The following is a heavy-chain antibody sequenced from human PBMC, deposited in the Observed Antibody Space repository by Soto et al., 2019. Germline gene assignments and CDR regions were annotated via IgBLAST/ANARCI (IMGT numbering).Heavy chain of an antibody. Sequence: GGSLRLSCAASGFSFDNAWMTWVRQAPGKGLEWVGHVKSKADGGTTHYAAPVKGRFSMSRDDSKNTLYLQMNSLKTEDTAVYYCTSRKDYYDSSGHDYWGQGTLVTVSS. J-gene: IGHJ4*02. D-gene: IGHD3-22*01. CDR1: GFSFDNAW. CDR3: TSRKDYYDSSGHDY. CDR2: VKSKADGGTT. V-gene: IGHV3-15*07.